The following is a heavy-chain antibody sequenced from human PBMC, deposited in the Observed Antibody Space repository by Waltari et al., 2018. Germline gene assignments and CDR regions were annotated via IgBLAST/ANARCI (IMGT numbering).Heavy chain of an antibody. J-gene: IGHJ4*02. CDR2: ICSGGST. CDR1: GFTVSSNY. V-gene: IGHV3-53*01. CDR3: AREFRGTAAAGYFDY. Sequence: EVQLVESGGGLIQPGGSLRLSCAASGFTVSSNYMSWVRQAPGKGLEGVSVICSGGSTYYADSVKGRFTISRDKSKNTLYRQMNSLRAEDTAVYYGAREFRGTAAAGYFDYWGQGTLVTVSS. D-gene: IGHD6-13*01.